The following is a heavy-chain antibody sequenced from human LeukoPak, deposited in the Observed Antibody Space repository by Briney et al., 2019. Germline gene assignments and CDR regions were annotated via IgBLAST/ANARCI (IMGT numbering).Heavy chain of an antibody. D-gene: IGHD5-18*01. CDR1: GYIFTSHF. Sequence: ASVKVSCKASGYIFTSHFMHWVRRAPGQGLEWMGWINPNSGATNYAQKFQGRVTMTRDTSISTAYMELSWLRSDDTAVYYCARDCDTDILTDAFDIWGQGTMVTVSS. V-gene: IGHV1-2*02. CDR3: ARDCDTDILTDAFDI. CDR2: INPNSGAT. J-gene: IGHJ3*02.